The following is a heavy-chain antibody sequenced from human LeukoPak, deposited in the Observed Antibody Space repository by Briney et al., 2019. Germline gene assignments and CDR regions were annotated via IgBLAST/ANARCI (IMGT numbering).Heavy chain of an antibody. J-gene: IGHJ6*03. CDR1: GYTFTGYY. V-gene: IGHV1-2*02. D-gene: IGHD6-13*01. CDR2: INPSSGGA. CDR3: ARSSPPTYYHFYYYMDV. Sequence: GASVKVSCKASGYTFTGYYLHWVRQAPGQGLEWMGWINPSSGGAKYAQNFQGRVIITTDTSISTAYMEMSSLRSDDTAVYYCARSSPPTYYHFYYYMDVWGQGTTVTVSS.